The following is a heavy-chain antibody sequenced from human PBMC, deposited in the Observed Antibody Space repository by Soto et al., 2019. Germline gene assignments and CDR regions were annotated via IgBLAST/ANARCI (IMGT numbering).Heavy chain of an antibody. Sequence: EVQLVESGGNLVQPGGSLRLSCAASGFTFNTCSMNWVRQAPGKGLEWVSSISGSSTYIYYADRVKGRFTISRDNAKNSLYLRMDSLRAEDTAVYYCARGDGTGLYNSGWSPRYWGQGTLVTVSS. CDR3: ARGDGTGLYNSGWSPRY. D-gene: IGHD6-19*01. V-gene: IGHV3-21*04. CDR2: ISGSSTYI. J-gene: IGHJ4*02. CDR1: GFTFNTCS.